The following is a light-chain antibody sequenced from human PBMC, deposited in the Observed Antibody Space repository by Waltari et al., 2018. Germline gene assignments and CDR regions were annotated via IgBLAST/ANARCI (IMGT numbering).Light chain of an antibody. J-gene: IGLJ1*01. V-gene: IGLV2-23*01. CDR1: SSEVGLYNL. Sequence: QSALTQPASVSGSPGQSLTISCTGTSSEVGLYNLVSWYQQPPGKAPKLMIYEGSKRPSGVSNRFSGSKSGNTASLTISGLQAEDEADYYCCSYAGSSTYVFGTGTKVTVL. CDR2: EGS. CDR3: CSYAGSSTYV.